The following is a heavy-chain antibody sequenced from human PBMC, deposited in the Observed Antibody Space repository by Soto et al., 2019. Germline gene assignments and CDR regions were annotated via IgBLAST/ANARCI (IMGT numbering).Heavy chain of an antibody. D-gene: IGHD6-13*01. CDR2: ITGSGGST. V-gene: IGHV3-23*01. J-gene: IGHJ5*02. Sequence: PGGSLRLSCAASGFTFSSYAMSWVRQAPGKGLEWVSGITGSGGSTYYADSVKGRFTISRDNSKNTLYLQMNSLRAEDTAVYYCARHPERIAQIGWFDPWGQGTLVTVSS. CDR1: GFTFSSYA. CDR3: ARHPERIAQIGWFDP.